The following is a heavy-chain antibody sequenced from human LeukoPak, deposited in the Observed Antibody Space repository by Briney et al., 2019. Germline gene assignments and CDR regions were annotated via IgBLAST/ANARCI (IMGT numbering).Heavy chain of an antibody. J-gene: IGHJ4*02. Sequence: GGSLRLSCAASGFTFSNYNMFWARQAPGKGLEWVSYITSSSNTVRYADSVKGRFTLSRDNAKSSLYLQMNSLRAEDTAIYYCARLLSGWYLADYWGQGTLVTISS. D-gene: IGHD6-19*01. V-gene: IGHV3-48*01. CDR1: GFTFSNYN. CDR2: ITSSSNTV. CDR3: ARLLSGWYLADY.